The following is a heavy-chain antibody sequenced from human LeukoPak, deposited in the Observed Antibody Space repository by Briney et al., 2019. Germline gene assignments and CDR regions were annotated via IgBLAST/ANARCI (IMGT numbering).Heavy chain of an antibody. CDR3: ARSLGRVPAAFYGMDV. CDR1: RFTFSSYS. J-gene: IGHJ6*02. D-gene: IGHD2-2*01. Sequence: GGSLRLSCAASRFTFSSYSMNWVRQAPGKGLEWVSSISSSSSYIYYADSVKGRFTISRDNAKNSLYLQMNSLRAEDTAVYYCARSLGRVPAAFYGMDVWGQGTTVTVSS. V-gene: IGHV3-21*01. CDR2: ISSSSSYI.